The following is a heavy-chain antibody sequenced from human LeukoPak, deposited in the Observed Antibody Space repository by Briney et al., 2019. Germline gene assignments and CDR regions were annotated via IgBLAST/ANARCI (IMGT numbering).Heavy chain of an antibody. V-gene: IGHV4-39*07. CDR2: IYHSRST. J-gene: IGHJ3*02. Sequence: PSETLSLTCTVSGGSISTSSYYWGWIRQPPGKGLEWIGSIYHSRSTYYNASLKSRATISADTSKNQFSLKLSSVTAGDTAVYYCARDPSAGYFAGDAFDIWGQGTMVTVSS. CDR3: ARDPSAGYFAGDAFDI. CDR1: GGSISTSSYY. D-gene: IGHD3-9*01.